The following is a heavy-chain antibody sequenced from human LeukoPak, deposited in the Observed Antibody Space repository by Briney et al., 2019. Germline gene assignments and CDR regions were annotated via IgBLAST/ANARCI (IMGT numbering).Heavy chain of an antibody. CDR2: LSSSGGYI. V-gene: IGHV3-21*01. CDR3: ASTTRLLWFGQLGLYFDY. Sequence: GGSLRLSCAASGFTFSSYSMNWVRQAPGKGLEWVSSLSSSGGYIYYADSVKGRFTISKDNAKNSLYLQMNSLRAEDTAVYYCASTTRLLWFGQLGLYFDYWGQGTLVTVSS. D-gene: IGHD3-10*01. CDR1: GFTFSSYS. J-gene: IGHJ4*02.